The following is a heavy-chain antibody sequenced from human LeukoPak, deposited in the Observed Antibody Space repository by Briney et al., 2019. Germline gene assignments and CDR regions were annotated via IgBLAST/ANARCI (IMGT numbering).Heavy chain of an antibody. D-gene: IGHD2-15*01. Sequence: GGSLRLSCAASGFTFSSYWMHWVRQAPGKGLVWVSRINSDGSSTSYADSVKGRFTISRDNARNTLYLQMNSLRAEDTAVYYCARAYEDIVVVVAPPDYWGQGTLVTFSS. CDR1: GFTFSSYW. V-gene: IGHV3-74*01. J-gene: IGHJ4*02. CDR2: INSDGSST. CDR3: ARAYEDIVVVVAPPDY.